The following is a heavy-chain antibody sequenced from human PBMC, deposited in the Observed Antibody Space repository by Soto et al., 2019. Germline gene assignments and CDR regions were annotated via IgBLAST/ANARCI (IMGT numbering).Heavy chain of an antibody. CDR3: ARDISRQCVIIDYYYYGMDV. Sequence: PGGSLRLSCAASGFTFSSYAMHWVRQAPGKGLEWVAVISYDGSNKYYADSVKGRFIISRDNSKNTLYLQMNSLRAEDTAVYYCARDISRQCVIIDYYYYGMDVWGQGTTVTVSS. CDR2: ISYDGSNK. CDR1: GFTFSSYA. D-gene: IGHD3-16*02. J-gene: IGHJ6*02. V-gene: IGHV3-30-3*01.